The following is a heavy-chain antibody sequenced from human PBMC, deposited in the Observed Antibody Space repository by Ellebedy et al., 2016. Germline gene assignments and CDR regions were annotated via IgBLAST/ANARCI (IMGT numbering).Heavy chain of an antibody. V-gene: IGHV1-69*13. CDR2: IIPIFGTA. D-gene: IGHD3-10*01. CDR3: ARGRRPHYYGSGSYLIQGFSGTPGRNYYGMDV. J-gene: IGHJ6*02. Sequence: SVKVSCXASGGTFSSYAISWVRQAPGQGLEWMGGIIPIFGTANYAQKFQGRVTITADESTSTAYMELSSLRSEDTAVYYCARGRRPHYYGSGSYLIQGFSGTPGRNYYGMDVWGQGTTVTVSS. CDR1: GGTFSSYA.